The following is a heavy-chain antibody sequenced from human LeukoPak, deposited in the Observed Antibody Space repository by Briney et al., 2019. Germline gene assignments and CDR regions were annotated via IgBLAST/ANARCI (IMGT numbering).Heavy chain of an antibody. CDR1: GYTFTNYD. J-gene: IGHJ5*02. D-gene: IGHD2-2*01. V-gene: IGHV1-8*01. CDR2: MNPNTGKS. CDR3: ARKSCSSTSCLHP. Sequence: ASVKVSCKASGYTFTNYDNNWVRQAAGQGLEWMAWMNPNTGKSGYAQRFQGRVTMTRDTSIDTAYMELSSLGSEDAAVYYCARKSCSSTSCLHPWGQGTLVTVSS.